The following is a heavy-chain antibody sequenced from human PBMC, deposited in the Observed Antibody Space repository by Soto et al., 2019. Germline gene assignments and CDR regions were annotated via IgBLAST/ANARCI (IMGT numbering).Heavy chain of an antibody. CDR2: ISGSGDSS. Sequence: EVQLLDSGGDMAQPGGSLRLSCTASGFTFSCFGMAWVRQAPGKGLEWVSAISGSGDSSYYADSVKDRFTISRDNPTNTLYRQMNKIRAEDTAVYYCAKMGIGMFSHKHHFDHWGQGTQVTVSS. J-gene: IGHJ4*02. D-gene: IGHD2-2*03. CDR1: GFTFSCFG. V-gene: IGHV3-23*01. CDR3: AKMGIGMFSHKHHFDH.